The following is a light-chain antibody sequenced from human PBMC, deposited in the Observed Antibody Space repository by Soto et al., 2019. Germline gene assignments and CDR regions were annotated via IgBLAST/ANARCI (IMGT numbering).Light chain of an antibody. CDR1: QAISTY. CDR2: VAS. Sequence: DIQLTQSPSFLSASVGDRVTLTCRASQAISTYLAWYQQKPGKAPNLLIYVASTLQDGVPSRFSGTGSGTEFTLTITNLQPADFATCYCQQLDSYPLTFGGGTEVEIK. CDR3: QQLDSYPLT. V-gene: IGKV1-9*01. J-gene: IGKJ4*01.